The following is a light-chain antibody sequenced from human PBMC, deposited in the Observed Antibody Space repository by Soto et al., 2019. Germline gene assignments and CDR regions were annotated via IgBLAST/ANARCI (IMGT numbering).Light chain of an antibody. J-gene: IGKJ2*01. V-gene: IGKV3-11*01. CDR3: QQRSNWPPYT. Sequence: EIVLTQSPATLSLSPGERATLSCRASQSVSSYLAWYQRKPGQAPRLLIYDASNRATGIPARFSGSGSATDFTLTSSSLEPEDFAVYYWQQRSNWPPYTFGQGTKLEIK. CDR1: QSVSSY. CDR2: DAS.